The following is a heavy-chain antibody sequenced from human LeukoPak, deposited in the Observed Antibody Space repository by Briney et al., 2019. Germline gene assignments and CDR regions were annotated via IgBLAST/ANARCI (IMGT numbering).Heavy chain of an antibody. D-gene: IGHD6-19*01. CDR1: GGSISSSTYY. CDR3: ARHEVGGIAVAGTGIPDDAFDI. J-gene: IGHJ3*02. V-gene: IGHV4-39*07. CDR2: IYYSGNT. Sequence: PSETLSLTCTVSGGSISSSTYYWGWIRQPPGKGLEWIGSIYYSGNTYYNPSLKSPVTMSVDTSKNQFSLKLSSVTAADTAVYYCARHEVGGIAVAGTGIPDDAFDIWGQGTMVTVSS.